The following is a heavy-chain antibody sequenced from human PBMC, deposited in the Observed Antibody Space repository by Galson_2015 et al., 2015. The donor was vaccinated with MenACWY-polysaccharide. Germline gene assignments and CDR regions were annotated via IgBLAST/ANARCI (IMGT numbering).Heavy chain of an antibody. V-gene: IGHV1-8*01. CDR2: MNPNSGNT. CDR1: GHTLNSYD. Sequence: SAKASCKASGHTLNSYDINWARQAPGQGLEWMGWMNPNSGNTGYAQKLQGRVTMTRDTYINTAYMELSSLTSEDTAVYYCARWTSRGNPDGYLDYWGHGTQVTVSS. D-gene: IGHD2/OR15-2a*01. J-gene: IGHJ4*01. CDR3: ARWTSRGNPDGYLDY.